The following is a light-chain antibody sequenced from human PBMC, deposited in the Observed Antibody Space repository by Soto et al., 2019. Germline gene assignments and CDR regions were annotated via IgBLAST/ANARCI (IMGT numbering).Light chain of an antibody. CDR3: QQCSSYQLN. CDR1: QTVRNNY. Sequence: EFVLTQSPGTLSLSPGERATLSCRASQTVRNNYLAWYQQKPGQAPRLLIYDASSRATGIPDRFSGGGSGTDFTLTISRLEPEDFAVYYCQQCSSYQLNCGGWTKVDIK. J-gene: IGKJ4*01. V-gene: IGKV3-20*01. CDR2: DAS.